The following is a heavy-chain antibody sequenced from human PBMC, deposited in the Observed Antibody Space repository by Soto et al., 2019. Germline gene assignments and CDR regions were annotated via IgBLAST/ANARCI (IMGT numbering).Heavy chain of an antibody. CDR2: IYYSGST. CDR3: ACNKHVVFPSAMFPTPRLDS. CDR1: GGSISSGGYY. V-gene: IGHV4-31*03. Sequence: PSETLSLTCTVSGGSISSGGYYWSWIRQHPGKGLEWIGYIYYSGSTYYNPSLKSRVTISVDTSKNQFSLKLSSVTAADTAVYYCACNKHVVFPSAMFPTPRLDSWDQRTLVPVSS. D-gene: IGHD2-2*01. J-gene: IGHJ4*02.